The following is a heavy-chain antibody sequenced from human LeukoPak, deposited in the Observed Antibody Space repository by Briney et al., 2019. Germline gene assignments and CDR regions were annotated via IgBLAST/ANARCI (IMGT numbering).Heavy chain of an antibody. CDR1: RFTFDEYG. Sequence: GGSLRLSCAASRFTFDEYGMSWVRQTAGKGLEWVSGIIPSGHTTYYADSVRGRFTISRDNSRNTLYLQMNSLRAEDTAVYYCAKDDRWLQFCCWGQGTLVTVSA. J-gene: IGHJ4*02. D-gene: IGHD5-24*01. CDR2: IIPSGHTT. V-gene: IGHV3-23*01. CDR3: AKDDRWLQFCC.